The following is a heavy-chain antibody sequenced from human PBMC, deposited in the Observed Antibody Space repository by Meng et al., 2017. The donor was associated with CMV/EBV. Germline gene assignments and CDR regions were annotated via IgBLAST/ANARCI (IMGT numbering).Heavy chain of an antibody. V-gene: IGHV1-69*10. J-gene: IGHJ6*02. D-gene: IGHD5-12*01. CDR3: ARVKSGYDYISYYGMDV. CDR1: GYTFTSYG. Sequence: SVKVSCKASGYTFTSYGISWVRQAPGQGLEWMGGIIPILGIANYAQKFQGRVTITADKSTSTAYMELSSLRSEDTAVYYCARVKSGYDYISYYGMDVWGQGTTVTVSS. CDR2: IIPILGIA.